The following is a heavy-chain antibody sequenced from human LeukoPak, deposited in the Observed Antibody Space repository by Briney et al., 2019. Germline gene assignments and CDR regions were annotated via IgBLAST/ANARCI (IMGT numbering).Heavy chain of an antibody. CDR1: GYSFTSCW. J-gene: IGHJ4*02. Sequence: GESLKISCKGSGYSFTSCWIGWVRQMPGKGLEWMGIIYPGDSDTRYSPSFQGQVTISADKSISTAYLQWSSLKASDTAMYYCARFGRDVSKWGVGFGWGQGTLVTVSS. CDR2: IYPGDSDT. CDR3: ARFGRDVSKWGVGFG. V-gene: IGHV5-51*01. D-gene: IGHD1-26*01.